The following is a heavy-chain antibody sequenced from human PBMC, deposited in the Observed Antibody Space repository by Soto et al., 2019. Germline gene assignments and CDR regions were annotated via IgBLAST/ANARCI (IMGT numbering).Heavy chain of an antibody. CDR1: GYSFTRHD. D-gene: IGHD4-4*01. J-gene: IGHJ5*02. CDR2: MNPNSGNA. Sequence: QVQLVQSGAEVRKPGASVRVSCKATGYSFTRHDITWLRQAAGQGLEWMGWMNPNSGNAVYAQKFQGRVTMTRNTSITTAYIEVTSLKSEDTAVYFCARGAYNDYSHWFDPWGQGTLVTFSS. V-gene: IGHV1-8*01. CDR3: ARGAYNDYSHWFDP.